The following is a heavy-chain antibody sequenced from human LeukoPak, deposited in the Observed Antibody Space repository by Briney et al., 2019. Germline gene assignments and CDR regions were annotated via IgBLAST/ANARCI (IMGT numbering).Heavy chain of an antibody. D-gene: IGHD2-2*02. CDR1: GYTFTSYG. CDR3: ARDLWVGYCSSTSCHTGFDP. CDR2: ISAYNGNT. Sequence: ASVKVSCKASGYTFTSYGIGWVRQAPGQGLEWMGWISAYNGNTNYAQKLQGRVTMTTDTSTSTAYMELRSLRSDDTAVYYCARDLWVGYCSSTSCHTGFDPWGQGTLVTVSS. V-gene: IGHV1-18*01. J-gene: IGHJ5*02.